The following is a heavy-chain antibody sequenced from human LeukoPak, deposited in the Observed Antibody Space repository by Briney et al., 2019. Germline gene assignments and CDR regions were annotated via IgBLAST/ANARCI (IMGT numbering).Heavy chain of an antibody. Sequence: GASVKVSCKASGYTFTGYYMHWVRQAPGQGLEWMGWINPNSGGTNYAQKFQGRVTMTRDTSISTAYMELSRLRSDDTAVYYCARDRVSRFEIQYYFDYWGQGTLVTVSS. D-gene: IGHD3-10*01. CDR2: INPNSGGT. CDR3: ARDRVSRFEIQYYFDY. V-gene: IGHV1-2*02. CDR1: GYTFTGYY. J-gene: IGHJ4*02.